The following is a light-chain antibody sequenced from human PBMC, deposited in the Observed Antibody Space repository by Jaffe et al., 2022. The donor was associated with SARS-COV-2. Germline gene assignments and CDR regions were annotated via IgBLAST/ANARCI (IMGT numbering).Light chain of an antibody. CDR1: QSIDSW. V-gene: IGKV1-5*03. CDR3: QQYNSYLT. CDR2: EAS. J-gene: IGKJ3*01. Sequence: DIQMTQSPSTLSASVGDRVTITCRASQSIDSWLAWYQQKPGKAPKLLIYEASDLESGVPSRFSGSGSGTEFTLTISSLQPDDFATYYCQQYNSYLTFGPGTKVDIK.